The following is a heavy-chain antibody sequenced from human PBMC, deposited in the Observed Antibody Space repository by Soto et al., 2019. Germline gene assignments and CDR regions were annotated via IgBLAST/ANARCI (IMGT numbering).Heavy chain of an antibody. Sequence: PVKVSCKASGGTFSSYAISWLRQAPGQGLEWMGGIIPIFGTANYAQKFQGRVTITADESKSQFSLKLSSVTAADTAVYYCARATGVWSGYYYYFDYWGQGTGVTVSS. D-gene: IGHD3-3*01. V-gene: IGHV1-69*13. CDR3: ARATGVWSGYYYYFDY. J-gene: IGHJ4*02. CDR2: IIPIFGTA. CDR1: GGTFSSYA.